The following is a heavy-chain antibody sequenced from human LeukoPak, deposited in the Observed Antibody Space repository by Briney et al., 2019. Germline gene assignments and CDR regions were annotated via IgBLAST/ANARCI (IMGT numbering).Heavy chain of an antibody. V-gene: IGHV4-39*01. D-gene: IGHD3-3*01. CDR3: ARLNDEFGVLIPSFDS. Sequence: SETLSLTCAVSGGSISSSSYYWGWLRQSPGKGLEWIGNIYYSGSTSYNPSLKSRVTISIDTSKNQFSLKLSSVTAADTAVYYCARLNDEFGVLIPSFDSWGQGTLVTVSS. CDR2: IYYSGST. CDR1: GGSISSSSYY. J-gene: IGHJ4*02.